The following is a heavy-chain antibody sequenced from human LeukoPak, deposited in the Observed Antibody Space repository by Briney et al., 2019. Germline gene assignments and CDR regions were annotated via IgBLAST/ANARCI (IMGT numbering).Heavy chain of an antibody. Sequence: EASVKVACKASGYTFTGYGISWVRQAPGQGLEWMGWISAYNGNTNYAQKLQGRVTMTTDTSTSTAYMELRSLRSDDTAVYYCARDERMYDYVWGSYRHNWFDPWGQGTLVTVSS. V-gene: IGHV1-18*01. CDR1: GYTFTGYG. CDR2: ISAYNGNT. D-gene: IGHD3-16*02. CDR3: ARDERMYDYVWGSYRHNWFDP. J-gene: IGHJ5*02.